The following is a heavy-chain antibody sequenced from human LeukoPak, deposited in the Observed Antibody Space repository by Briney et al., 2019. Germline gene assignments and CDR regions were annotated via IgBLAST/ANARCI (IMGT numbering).Heavy chain of an antibody. J-gene: IGHJ4*02. CDR3: SKKSSGLYPFDY. CDR1: GFTFSSSP. CDR2: ITSSGGDT. D-gene: IGHD3-16*02. Sequence: PGGSLRLSCAASGFTFSSSPMSWVRQAPGKGLEWVSGITSSGGDTAYADSVKGRFTISRDKSKNIVYLQMNSLRVDDTAVYYCSKKSSGLYPFDYWGLGTLVTVSS. V-gene: IGHV3-23*01.